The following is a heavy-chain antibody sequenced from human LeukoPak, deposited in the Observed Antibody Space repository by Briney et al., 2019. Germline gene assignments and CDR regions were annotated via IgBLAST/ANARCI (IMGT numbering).Heavy chain of an antibody. Sequence: PGGSLRLSCAGSGFIFSSYWMAWVRQAPGKGLEWVAKINEDGSDKNFVDSVKGRFTISRDNAKNSLYLQMNSLRAEDTAVYYCAKDATPALGTVYMDVWGEGTTVTISS. CDR3: AKDATPALGTVYMDV. J-gene: IGHJ6*03. V-gene: IGHV3-7*01. D-gene: IGHD6-13*01. CDR1: GFIFSSYW. CDR2: INEDGSDK.